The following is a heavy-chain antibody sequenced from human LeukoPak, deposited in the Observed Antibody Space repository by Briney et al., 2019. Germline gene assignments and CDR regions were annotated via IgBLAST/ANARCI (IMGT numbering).Heavy chain of an antibody. D-gene: IGHD3-22*01. V-gene: IGHV1-2*02. CDR3: ARDPSYYYDSSGYSQGDY. CDR2: INPNSGGT. J-gene: IGHJ4*02. Sequence: ASVKVSCKASGYTFTGYYMHWVRQAPGQGLEWMGWINPNSGGTNYAQKFQGRVTMTRDTSISTAYMELSRLRSDDTAVYYCARDPSYYYDSSGYSQGDYWGQGTLVTVSS. CDR1: GYTFTGYY.